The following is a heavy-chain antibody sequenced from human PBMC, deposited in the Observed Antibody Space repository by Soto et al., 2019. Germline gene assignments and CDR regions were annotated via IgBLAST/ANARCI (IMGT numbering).Heavy chain of an antibody. J-gene: IGHJ4*02. Sequence: QVQLQESGPGLVKPSQTLSLTCTVSGGSISSGDYYWSWIRQPPGKGLEWIGYIYYSGSTYYNPSLTXXVXIXXDTSKNQFALKLSSVTAADTAVDYCARARGGDIVYWGQGTLVTVSS. CDR1: GGSISSGDYY. D-gene: IGHD4-17*01. CDR3: ARARGGDIVY. V-gene: IGHV4-30-4*01. CDR2: IYYSGST.